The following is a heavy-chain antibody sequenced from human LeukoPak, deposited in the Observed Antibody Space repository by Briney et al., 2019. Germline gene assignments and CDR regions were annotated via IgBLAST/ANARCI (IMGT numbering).Heavy chain of an antibody. CDR1: GFTFSAYY. CDR2: ISDSGTTV. Sequence: PGGSLRLSCAASGFTFSAYYMTWIRQAPGEGLQWVSYISDSGTTVEYTDSVKGRFTISRDNAKNSLYLQMHSLRAEDTAVYYCARDEYNWNVDAFDIWGQGTVVTVSS. V-gene: IGHV3-11*04. CDR3: ARDEYNWNVDAFDI. J-gene: IGHJ3*02. D-gene: IGHD1-20*01.